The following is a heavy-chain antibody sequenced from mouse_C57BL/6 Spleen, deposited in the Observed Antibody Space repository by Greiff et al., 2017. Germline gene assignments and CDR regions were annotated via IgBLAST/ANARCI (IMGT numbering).Heavy chain of an antibody. Sequence: QVQLKESGPELVKPGASVKISCKASGYSFTSYYIHWVKQRPGQGLEWIGWIYPGSGNTKYNEKFKGKATLTADTSSSTAYMQLSSLTSEDSAVYYCARGDGSSWSFDVWGTGTTVTVSS. CDR1: GYSFTSYY. V-gene: IGHV1-66*01. CDR2: IYPGSGNT. CDR3: ARGDGSSWSFDV. D-gene: IGHD1-1*01. J-gene: IGHJ1*03.